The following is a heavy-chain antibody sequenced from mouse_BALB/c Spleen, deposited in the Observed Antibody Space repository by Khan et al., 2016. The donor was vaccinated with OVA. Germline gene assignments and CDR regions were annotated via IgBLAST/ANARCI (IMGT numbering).Heavy chain of an antibody. Sequence: VQLQQSGTVLARPGASVKMSCKASGYSFTSYWMHWITQRPGQGLEWIGAIFPGNSDTTYNQKFTGKATLTAVTSASTAYMELSSLTNEDSAVYYCTRSYDWCFDVWGAGTTVTVSS. V-gene: IGHV1-5*01. D-gene: IGHD1-1*01. J-gene: IGHJ1*01. CDR2: IFPGNSDT. CDR3: TRSYDWCFDV. CDR1: GYSFTSYW.